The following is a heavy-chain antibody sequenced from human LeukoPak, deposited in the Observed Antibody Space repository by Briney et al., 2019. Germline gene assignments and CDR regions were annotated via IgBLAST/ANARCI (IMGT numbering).Heavy chain of an antibody. D-gene: IGHD1-14*01. J-gene: IGHJ6*02. CDR3: AREAVGPITGMDV. CDR1: GFTFSSYA. CDR2: ISYDGSNK. V-gene: IGHV3-30-3*01. Sequence: GGSLRLSCAASGFTFSSYAMHWVRQAPGKGLEWVAVISYDGSNKYYADSVKGRFTISRDNSKNTLYLQMNSLRAEDTAVYYCAREAVGPITGMDVWGQGTTVTVSS.